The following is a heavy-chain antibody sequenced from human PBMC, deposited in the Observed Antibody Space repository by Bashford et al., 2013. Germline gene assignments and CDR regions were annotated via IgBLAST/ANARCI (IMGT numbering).Heavy chain of an antibody. CDR2: ITDTSYGT. Sequence: ETLSLTCTVSGGSNTAYHWAWIRQVAGKGLEWVAGITDTSYGTDYADSVKGRFIISRDNSQNMLYLQMNSLRADDTAVYYCAKRMFLHGLRFLDGLDVWGQGTTVTVSS. V-gene: IGHV3-23*01. CDR1: GGSNTAYH. J-gene: IGHJ6*02. CDR3: AKRMFLHGLRFLDGLDV. D-gene: IGHD5/OR15-5a*01.